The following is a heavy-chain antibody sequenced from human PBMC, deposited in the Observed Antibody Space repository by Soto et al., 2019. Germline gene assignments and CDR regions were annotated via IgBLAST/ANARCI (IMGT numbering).Heavy chain of an antibody. CDR1: GFTFSDHY. J-gene: IGHJ4*02. Sequence: EVQLVESGGGLVQPGGSLRLSCAASGFTFSDHYMDWVRQAPGKGLEWVGRIKNKANSYTTEYAESVKGRFTISRDDSKNSLDLQMNSLKTEDTAVYYCARVRLGVTTRLFDYWGQGTLVTVSS. V-gene: IGHV3-72*01. CDR3: ARVRLGVTTRLFDY. CDR2: IKNKANSYTT. D-gene: IGHD6-25*01.